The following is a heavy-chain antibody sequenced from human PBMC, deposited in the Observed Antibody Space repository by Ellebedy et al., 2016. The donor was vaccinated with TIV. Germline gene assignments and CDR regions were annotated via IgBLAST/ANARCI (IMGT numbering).Heavy chain of an antibody. CDR1: GFTVKSNH. CDR3: AGENFIDVDLKVRGVFDI. J-gene: IGHJ3*02. V-gene: IGHV3-66*01. Sequence: GGSLRLSCAASGFTVKSNHMSWVRQAPGKGLEWVSSIYRGGDTYYADSVRGRFTISRDTPKTTLYLQINGLRAEDTAVYFCAGENFIDVDLKVRGVFDIWGQGTMVAVSS. D-gene: IGHD2-15*01. CDR2: IYRGGDT.